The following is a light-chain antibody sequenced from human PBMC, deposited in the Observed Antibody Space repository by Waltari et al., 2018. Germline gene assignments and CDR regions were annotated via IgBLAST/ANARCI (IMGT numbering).Light chain of an antibody. V-gene: IGLV1-44*01. J-gene: IGLJ1*01. Sequence: QPALTQPPSVSGTPGQTVTIPCSGSSSNIGSNTENWHQVLPGSAPRLVIHNNNQRPSDVPARFSGSKSGTSASLAISGLQSEDEADYYCGGWDDTLTGPYVFGSGTKVIVL. CDR1: SSNIGSNT. CDR2: NNN. CDR3: GGWDDTLTGPYV.